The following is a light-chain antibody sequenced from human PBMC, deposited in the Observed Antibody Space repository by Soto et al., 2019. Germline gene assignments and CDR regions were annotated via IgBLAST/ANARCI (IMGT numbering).Light chain of an antibody. CDR1: SSDVGCYNS. V-gene: IGLV2-14*01. CDR2: DVS. J-gene: IGLJ3*02. Sequence: QSALTQPASVSGSPGQSITISCTGTSSDVGCYNSVSWYQQHPDKAPKLMIYDVSNRPSGVSNRFSGSKSGNTASLTISGLQAEDEADYYCSSKTSSTTVVFGGGTKVTVL. CDR3: SSKTSSTTVV.